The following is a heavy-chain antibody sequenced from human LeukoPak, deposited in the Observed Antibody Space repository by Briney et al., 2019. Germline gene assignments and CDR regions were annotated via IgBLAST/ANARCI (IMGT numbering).Heavy chain of an antibody. D-gene: IGHD2-2*02. CDR1: GFTFSSYS. J-gene: IGHJ5*02. CDR2: ISSSSSTI. CDR3: ARGRVVPAAIFWFDP. V-gene: IGHV3-48*02. Sequence: GGSLRLSCAASGFTFSSYSMNWVRQAPGKGLEWVSYISSSSSTIYYADSVKGRFTISRDNAKNSLYLQMNSLRDEDTAVYYCARGRVVPAAIFWFDPWGQGTLVTVSS.